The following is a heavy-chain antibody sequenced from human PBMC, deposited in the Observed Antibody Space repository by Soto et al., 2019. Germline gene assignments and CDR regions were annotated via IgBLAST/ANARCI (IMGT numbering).Heavy chain of an antibody. CDR3: ARVRRYYDSSGYCLDY. J-gene: IGHJ4*02. Sequence: KTSETLSLTCAVYGGSFSGYYWSWIRQPPGKGLEWIGEINHSGSTNYNPSLKSRVTISVDTSKNQFSLKLSSVTAADTAVYYCARVRRYYDSSGYCLDYWGQGTLVTVSS. CDR1: GGSFSGYY. V-gene: IGHV4-34*01. D-gene: IGHD3-22*01. CDR2: INHSGST.